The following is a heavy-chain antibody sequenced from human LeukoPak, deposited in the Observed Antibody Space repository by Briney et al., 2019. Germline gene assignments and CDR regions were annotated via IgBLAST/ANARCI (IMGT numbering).Heavy chain of an antibody. CDR3: AKGGYYDSSGSPDY. J-gene: IGHJ4*02. V-gene: IGHV3-23*01. Sequence: GGSLRLSCAASGFTFSSYSMNWVRQAPGKGLEWVSAISGSGGSTYYADSVKGRSTISRDNSKNTLYLQMNSLRAEDTAVYYCAKGGYYDSSGSPDYWGQGTLVTVSS. D-gene: IGHD3-22*01. CDR2: ISGSGGST. CDR1: GFTFSSYS.